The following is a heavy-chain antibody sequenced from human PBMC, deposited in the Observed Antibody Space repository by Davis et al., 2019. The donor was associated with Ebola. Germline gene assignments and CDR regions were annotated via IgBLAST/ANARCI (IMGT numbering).Heavy chain of an antibody. Sequence: MPSETLSLTCTVSGGSISSGGYHWSWIRQHPGKGLEWIGYIYYSGSTYYNPSLKSRVTISVDTSKNQFSLKLSSVTAADTAVYYCARRTLGYCSSTRCYSPFHYWGQGTLVTVSS. J-gene: IGHJ4*02. D-gene: IGHD2-2*01. V-gene: IGHV4-31*03. CDR2: IYYSGST. CDR3: ARRTLGYCSSTRCYSPFHY. CDR1: GGSISSGGYH.